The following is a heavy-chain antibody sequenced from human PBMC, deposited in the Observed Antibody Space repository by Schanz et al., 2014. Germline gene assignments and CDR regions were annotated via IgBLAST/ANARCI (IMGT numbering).Heavy chain of an antibody. J-gene: IGHJ4*02. V-gene: IGHV1-24*01. CDR3: ARKGMPPIWSGYPYFFDF. Sequence: QVQLVQSGSELKKPGASMKVSCKASGYTFTDLSMHWVRQAPGKGLEWMGGFDPEDVETIYAQKFQGRVTMTEDTSTDTAYMELRGLRSDATAVYYCARKGMPPIWSGYPYFFDFWGQGTLVTVSS. D-gene: IGHD3-3*01. CDR1: GYTFTDLS. CDR2: FDPEDVET.